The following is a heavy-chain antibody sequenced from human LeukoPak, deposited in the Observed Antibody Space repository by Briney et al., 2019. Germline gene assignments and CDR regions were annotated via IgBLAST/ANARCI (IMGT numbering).Heavy chain of an antibody. J-gene: IGHJ4*02. CDR1: GYSISSGYY. CDR2: IYHSGST. Sequence: SETLSLTCTVSGYSISSGYYWGWIRQPPGKGLEWIGSIYHSGSTYYNPSLKSRVTISVDTSKNQFSLKLSSVTAADTAVYYCARLGRVGATHCYWGQGTLVTVSS. V-gene: IGHV4-38-2*02. D-gene: IGHD1-26*01. CDR3: ARLGRVGATHCY.